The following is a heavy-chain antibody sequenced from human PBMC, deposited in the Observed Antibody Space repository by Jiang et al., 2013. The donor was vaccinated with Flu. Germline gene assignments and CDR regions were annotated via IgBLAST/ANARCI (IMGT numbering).Heavy chain of an antibody. J-gene: IGHJ5*02. CDR3: ARGPVLTLSYYDSSGYYPNSFDP. V-gene: IGHV4-59*08. Sequence: ETLSLTCTVSGGSISSYYWSWIRQPPREGTGVGWVYLLQWERQLQPSLKSRVTISVDTSKNQFSLKLSSVTAADMAVYYCARGPVLTLSYYDSSGYYPNSFDPWGQGTLVTVSS. CDR2: LLQWER. D-gene: IGHD3-22*01. CDR1: GGSISSYY.